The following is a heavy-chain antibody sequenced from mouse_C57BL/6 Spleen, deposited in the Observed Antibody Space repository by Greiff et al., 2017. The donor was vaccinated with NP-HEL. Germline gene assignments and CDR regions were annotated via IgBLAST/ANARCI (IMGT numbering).Heavy chain of an antibody. D-gene: IGHD2-4*01. CDR2: INPSNGGT. J-gene: IGHJ2*01. CDR1: GYTFTSYW. CDR3: AREKRCDYGYFDY. Sequence: VQLQQSGTELVKPGASVKLSCKASGYTFTSYWMHWVKQRPGQGLEWIGNINPSNGGTNYNEKFKSKATLTVDKSSSTAYMQLSSLTSEDSAVYYCAREKRCDYGYFDYWGQGTTLTVSS. V-gene: IGHV1-53*01.